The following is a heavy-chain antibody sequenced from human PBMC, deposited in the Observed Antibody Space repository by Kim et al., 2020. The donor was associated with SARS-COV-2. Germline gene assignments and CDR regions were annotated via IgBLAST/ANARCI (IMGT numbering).Heavy chain of an antibody. CDR3: AREGYCSGGSCYSTGIDY. Sequence: QGRVTITADKSTSTAYMELSSLRSEDTAVYYCAREGYCSGGSCYSTGIDYWGQGTLVTVSS. V-gene: IGHV1-69*04. J-gene: IGHJ4*02. D-gene: IGHD2-15*01.